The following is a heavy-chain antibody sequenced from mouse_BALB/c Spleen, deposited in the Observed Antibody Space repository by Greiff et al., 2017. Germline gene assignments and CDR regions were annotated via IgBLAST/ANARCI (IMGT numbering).Heavy chain of an antibody. CDR3: ARATMITTGLAY. Sequence: QVHVKQSGPGLVAPSQSLSITCTVSGFSLTSYGVHWVRQPPGKGLEWLGVIWAGGSTNYNSALMSRLSISKDNSKSQVFLKMNSLQTDDTAMYYCARATMITTGLAYWGQGTLVTVSA. CDR1: GFSLTSYG. V-gene: IGHV2-9*02. CDR2: IWAGGST. D-gene: IGHD2-4*01. J-gene: IGHJ3*01.